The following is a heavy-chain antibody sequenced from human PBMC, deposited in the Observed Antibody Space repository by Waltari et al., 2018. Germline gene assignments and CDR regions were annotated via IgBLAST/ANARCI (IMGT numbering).Heavy chain of an antibody. V-gene: IGHV3-74*01. CDR1: GFTFSDYW. J-gene: IGHJ4*02. CDR3: ARSVYPYYFDY. CDR2: FNNDVSTT. Sequence: EVQLVESGGGLVQPGGSLRLACAAAGFTFSDYWLHWVRQVPGKGLVWVSRFNNDVSTTAYADSVKGRFTISRDNAKNMLFLQMNSLRAEDTAIYYCARSVYPYYFDYWGQGTLVTVSS.